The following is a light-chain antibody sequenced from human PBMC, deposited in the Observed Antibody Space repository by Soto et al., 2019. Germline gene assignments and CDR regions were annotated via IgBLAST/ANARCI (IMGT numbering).Light chain of an antibody. Sequence: VLTQSPGTLSLSPGDRATLSCRASQSVSRNLAWYQQKPGQAPRLLIYDASTRATGTPARFSGSGSGTKFTLSISSLQSEDFAVYYCQQYNNWPITFGQGTRLEIK. V-gene: IGKV3D-15*01. CDR1: QSVSRN. CDR2: DAS. J-gene: IGKJ5*01. CDR3: QQYNNWPIT.